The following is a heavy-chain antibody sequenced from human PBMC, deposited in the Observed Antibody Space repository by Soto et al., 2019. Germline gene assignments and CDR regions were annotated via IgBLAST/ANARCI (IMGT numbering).Heavy chain of an antibody. J-gene: IGHJ4*02. D-gene: IGHD3-10*01. CDR1: GYSFTSYW. Sequence: GESLKISCKGSGYSFTSYWVFWVRQMPVKGLEFMGIIYPFYSDTRYSPSFQGHVTISSYNSISTSYLQLSSLKASDTAMYYFARLKGGSASPNFDYWGQGTLVTVSS. V-gene: IGHV5-51*01. CDR3: ARLKGGSASPNFDY. CDR2: IYPFYSDT.